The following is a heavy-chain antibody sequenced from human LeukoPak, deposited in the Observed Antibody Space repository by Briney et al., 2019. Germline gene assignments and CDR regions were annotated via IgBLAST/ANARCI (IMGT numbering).Heavy chain of an antibody. V-gene: IGHV4-39*07. CDR1: GGSISSSSYY. D-gene: IGHD3-22*01. Sequence: SETLSLTCTVSGGSISSSSYYWGWLRQPPGKGLEWIGSIYYSGSTYYNPSLKSRVTISVDTSKNQLSLKLSSVTAADTAVYYCARFTYDSSAKDYWGQGTLVTVSS. J-gene: IGHJ4*02. CDR2: IYYSGST. CDR3: ARFTYDSSAKDY.